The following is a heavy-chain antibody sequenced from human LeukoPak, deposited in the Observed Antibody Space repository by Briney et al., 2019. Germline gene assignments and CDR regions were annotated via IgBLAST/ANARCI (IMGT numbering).Heavy chain of an antibody. D-gene: IGHD2-8*01. CDR3: AANLKGYCTNGVCGFDY. J-gene: IGHJ4*02. Sequence: SVKVSCKASGFTFTSSAMQWVRQARGQRIEWIGWIVVGSGNRNYAQKFQERVTITRDMPTSTAYMELSSLRSEDTAVYYCAANLKGYCTNGVCGFDYWGQGTLVTVSS. CDR2: IVVGSGNR. V-gene: IGHV1-58*02. CDR1: GFTFTSSA.